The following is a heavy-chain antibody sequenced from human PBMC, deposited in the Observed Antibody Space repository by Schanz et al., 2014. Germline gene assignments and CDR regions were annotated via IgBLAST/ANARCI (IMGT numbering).Heavy chain of an antibody. CDR2: TIPFRDLA. CDR3: ARGGGLDKLFLDV. D-gene: IGHD3-16*01. CDR1: GGTFSKHS. V-gene: IGHV1-69*04. Sequence: QVQLVQSGAEVKKSGSSLKVSCKASGGTFSKHSISWVRQAPGQGLEWLARTIPFRDLAKSAQKFQGRVTLPGDTSKNTAYMEMTSLRSEDTAVYYCARGGGLDKLFLDVWGQGTTVTVSS. J-gene: IGHJ6*02.